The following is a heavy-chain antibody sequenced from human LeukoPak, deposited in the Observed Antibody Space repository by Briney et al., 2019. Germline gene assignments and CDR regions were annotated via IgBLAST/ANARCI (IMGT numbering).Heavy chain of an antibody. CDR2: INHSGST. J-gene: IGHJ6*02. D-gene: IGHD3-22*01. CDR3: ARAQIVVVYYYYGMDV. CDR1: GGSFSGYY. Sequence: SETLSLTCAVYGGSFSGYYWSWIRQPPGKGLEWIGEINHSGSTNYNPSLKSRVTISVDTSKNQFSLKLSSVTAADTAVYYCARAQIVVVYYYYGMDVWGQGTTVTVSS. V-gene: IGHV4-34*01.